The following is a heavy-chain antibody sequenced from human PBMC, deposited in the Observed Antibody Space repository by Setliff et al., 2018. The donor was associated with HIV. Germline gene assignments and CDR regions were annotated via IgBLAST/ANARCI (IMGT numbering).Heavy chain of an antibody. D-gene: IGHD2-15*01. CDR1: GFTFDRFW. V-gene: IGHV3-74*01. CDR2: VNRDGSST. Sequence: GGSLRLSCAASGFTFDRFWMHWVRQAPGKGLVWVSRVNRDGSSTTYADSVKDRFTISRDNAKNTLYLQMNSLRGEDTALYYCSLGYCSGGSCYSDPEVAFDIWGQGTMVTVSS. J-gene: IGHJ3*02. CDR3: SLGYCSGGSCYSDPEVAFDI.